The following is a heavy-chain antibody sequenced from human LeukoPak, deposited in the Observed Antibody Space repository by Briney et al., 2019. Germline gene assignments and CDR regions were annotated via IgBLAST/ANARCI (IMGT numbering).Heavy chain of an antibody. Sequence: GGSLRLSCAASGFTFSSYAMSWVRQAPGKGLEWVSAISGSGDSTYYADSVKGRFTISRDNSKNTLYLQMNSLRAEDTAVYYCAKVAVGNYDFWSGYYPYFDYWGQGTLVTVSS. V-gene: IGHV3-23*01. J-gene: IGHJ4*02. D-gene: IGHD3-3*01. CDR3: AKVAVGNYDFWSGYYPYFDY. CDR1: GFTFSSYA. CDR2: ISGSGDST.